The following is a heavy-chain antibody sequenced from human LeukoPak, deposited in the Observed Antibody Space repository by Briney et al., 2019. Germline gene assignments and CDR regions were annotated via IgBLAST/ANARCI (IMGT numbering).Heavy chain of an antibody. V-gene: IGHV3-48*01. CDR1: GFTFSSYA. Sequence: GGSLRLSCAASGFTFSSYAIHWVRQAPGKGLEWVSYISSSSSTIYYADSVKGRFTISRDNAKNSLYLQMNSLRAEDTAVYYCARRGYDILTGYIDYWGQGTLVTVSS. CDR3: ARRGYDILTGYIDY. J-gene: IGHJ4*02. D-gene: IGHD3-9*01. CDR2: ISSSSSTI.